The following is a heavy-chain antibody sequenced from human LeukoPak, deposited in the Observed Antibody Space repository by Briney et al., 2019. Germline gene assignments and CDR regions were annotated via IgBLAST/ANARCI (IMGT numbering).Heavy chain of an antibody. CDR1: GFTFSDYY. V-gene: IGHV3-23*01. Sequence: GGSLRLSCAASGFTFSDYYMSWVRQAPGKGLEWVSAISGSGGSTYYADSVKGRFTISRDNSKNTLYLQMNSLRAEDTAVYYCAKTGIGEGGYYDSSGYYFDYWGQGTLVTVSS. J-gene: IGHJ4*02. CDR2: ISGSGGST. D-gene: IGHD3-22*01. CDR3: AKTGIGEGGYYDSSGYYFDY.